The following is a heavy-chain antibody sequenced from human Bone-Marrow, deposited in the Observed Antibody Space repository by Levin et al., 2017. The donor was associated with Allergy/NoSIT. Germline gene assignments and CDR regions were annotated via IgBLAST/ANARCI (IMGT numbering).Heavy chain of an antibody. J-gene: IGHJ4*02. CDR3: AALGFCNTASCRAGSRVDY. D-gene: IGHD3-10*01. CDR1: GYTFAGYY. CDR2: INPNNGGT. Sequence: LEASVKVSCKASGYTFAGYYVHWVRQAPGQGLEWMGWINPNNGGTDFAQKFQGRVTMTRDTSLYTAYLELSGLTSDDTAVYYCAALGFCNTASCRAGSRVDYWGQGTLVTVSS. V-gene: IGHV1-2*03.